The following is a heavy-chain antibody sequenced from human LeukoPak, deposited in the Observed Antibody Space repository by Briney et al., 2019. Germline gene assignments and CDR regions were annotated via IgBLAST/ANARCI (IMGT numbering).Heavy chain of an antibody. CDR3: ARSYTSTWRSPFDH. Sequence: SETLSLTCAVYGGSFSGYYWSWIRQPPGKGLEWIGEINHSGSTNYNPSLKSRVTISVDTSKNQFSLKLSSVTAADTAVYYCARSYTSTWRSPFDHWGQGILVTVSS. CDR2: INHSGST. V-gene: IGHV4-34*01. J-gene: IGHJ4*02. D-gene: IGHD2-2*02. CDR1: GGSFSGYY.